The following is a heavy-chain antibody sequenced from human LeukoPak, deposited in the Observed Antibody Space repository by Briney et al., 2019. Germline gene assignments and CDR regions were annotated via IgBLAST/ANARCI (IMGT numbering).Heavy chain of an antibody. CDR3: ASGGGIAARPELYFDY. CDR1: GGTFSSYA. V-gene: IGHV1-69*05. D-gene: IGHD6-6*01. CDR2: IIPIFGTA. Sequence: SVKVSCKASGGTFSSYAISWVRQAPGQGLEWMGGIIPIFGTANYAQKFQGRVTITTDESTSTAYMELSSLRSEDTAVYYCASGGGIAARPELYFDYWGQGTLVTFSS. J-gene: IGHJ4*02.